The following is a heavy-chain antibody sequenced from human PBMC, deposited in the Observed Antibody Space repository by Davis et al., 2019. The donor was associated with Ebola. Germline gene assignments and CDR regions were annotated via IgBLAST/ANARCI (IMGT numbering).Heavy chain of an antibody. D-gene: IGHD6-13*01. V-gene: IGHV3-9*01. CDR3: TQGGGYTSSWIGA. Sequence: GGSLRLSCAASGFTFKEYAMHWVRHAPGKALEWVAGVTWNSGTIGYADAVKGRFSISRDNAKSSLYLEMNSLRPEDTALYYCTQGGGYTSSWIGAWGQGILVTVSS. CDR1: GFTFKEYA. J-gene: IGHJ5*02. CDR2: VTWNSGTI.